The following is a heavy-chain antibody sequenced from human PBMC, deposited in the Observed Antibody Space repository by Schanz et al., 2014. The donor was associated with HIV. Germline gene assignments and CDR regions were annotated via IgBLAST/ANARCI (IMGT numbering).Heavy chain of an antibody. Sequence: EVQLVESGGGLVKPGGSLSLSCVASGFTFGDHYMTWIRQAPGKGLEWVSVISGSGGSTYYADSVKGRFTISRDNSKNTLYLQMRSLRPEDTAVYYCAKDAYSSTWYLGENWFDPWGQGTLVTVSS. CDR3: AKDAYSSTWYLGENWFDP. D-gene: IGHD6-13*01. CDR2: ISGSGGST. J-gene: IGHJ5*02. V-gene: IGHV3-23*04. CDR1: GFTFGDHY.